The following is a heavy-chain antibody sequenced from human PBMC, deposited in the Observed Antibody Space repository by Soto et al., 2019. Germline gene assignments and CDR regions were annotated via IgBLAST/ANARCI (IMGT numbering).Heavy chain of an antibody. J-gene: IGHJ4*02. D-gene: IGHD4-4*01. CDR1: GFTFSSYA. CDR3: AKDRSPVEMATVFDY. CDR2: ISGSGGST. V-gene: IGHV3-23*01. Sequence: GGSLRLSCAASGFTFSSYAMSWVRQAPGKGLEWVSAISGSGGSTYYADSVKGRFTISRDNSKNTLYLQTNSLRAEDTAVYYCAKDRSPVEMATVFDYWGQGTLVTVSS.